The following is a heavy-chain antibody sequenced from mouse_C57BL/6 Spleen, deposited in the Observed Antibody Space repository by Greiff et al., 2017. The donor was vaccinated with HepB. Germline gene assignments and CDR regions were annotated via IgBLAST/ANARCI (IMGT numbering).Heavy chain of an antibody. J-gene: IGHJ2*01. CDR2: ISSGGSYT. CDR1: GFTFSSYG. V-gene: IGHV5-6*01. Sequence: EVHLVESGGDLVKPGGSLKLSCAASGFTFSSYGMSWVRQTPDKRLEWVATISSGGSYTYYPDSVKGRFTISRDNAKNTLYLQMSSLKSEDTAMYYCARRLLSFDYWGQGTTLTVSS. D-gene: IGHD1-1*02. CDR3: ARRLLSFDY.